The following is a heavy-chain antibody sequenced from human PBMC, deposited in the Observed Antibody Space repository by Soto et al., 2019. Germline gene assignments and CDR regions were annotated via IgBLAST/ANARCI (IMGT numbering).Heavy chain of an antibody. CDR1: FYTVADYG. CDR3: ARDIDYDLEY. CDR2: IYAENGLT. Sequence: VASVXVGGKGCFYTVADYGIVVWRQVPGQGLEWVGWIYAENGLTQYAQKLQGRVTITTHRSTTTALMDLRSLTSDDKAMYYCARDIDYDLEYRGQGTLV. J-gene: IGHJ4*02. D-gene: IGHD4-17*01. V-gene: IGHV1-18*01.